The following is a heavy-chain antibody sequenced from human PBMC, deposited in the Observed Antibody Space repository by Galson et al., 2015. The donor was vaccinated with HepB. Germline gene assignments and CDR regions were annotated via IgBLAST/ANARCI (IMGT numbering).Heavy chain of an antibody. CDR1: GFTFSSYA. J-gene: IGHJ4*02. V-gene: IGHV3-23*01. Sequence: SLRLSCAASGFTFSSYAMSWVRQAPGKGLEWVSAISGSGGSTYYADSVKGRFTISRDNSKNTLYLQMNSLRAEDTAVYYCAKTRYSSGWYLNYWGQGTLVTVSS. D-gene: IGHD6-19*01. CDR2: ISGSGGST. CDR3: AKTRYSSGWYLNY.